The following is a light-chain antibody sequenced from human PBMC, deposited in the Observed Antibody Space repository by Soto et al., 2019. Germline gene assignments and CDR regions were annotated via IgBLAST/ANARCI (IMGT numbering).Light chain of an antibody. Sequence: QFVLTQPASVSGSPGQSIIISCTGTSNNVGSHNLVSWYQQHPGKAPKLMISEVTKRPSGVSHRFSGSKSGNTASLTISGLQTEDEADYYCCSYSGPSTPYVFGTGTKLTVL. CDR3: CSYSGPSTPYV. CDR1: SNNVGSHNL. CDR2: EVT. V-gene: IGLV2-23*02. J-gene: IGLJ1*01.